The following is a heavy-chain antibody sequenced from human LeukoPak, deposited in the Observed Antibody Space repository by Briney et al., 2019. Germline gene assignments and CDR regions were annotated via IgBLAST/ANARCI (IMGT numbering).Heavy chain of an antibody. J-gene: IGHJ4*02. V-gene: IGHV3-48*01. CDR1: AFTFSSYS. Sequence: GGSLRLSCAASAFTFSSYSMNWVRQAPGKGLEWVSYISSSSSTIYYADSVKGRFTISRDNAKNSLYLQMNTLRAEDTAVYYCARDRHKYNYDSGGYPPYWGQGTLVTVSS. D-gene: IGHD3-22*01. CDR2: ISSSSSTI. CDR3: ARDRHKYNYDSGGYPPY.